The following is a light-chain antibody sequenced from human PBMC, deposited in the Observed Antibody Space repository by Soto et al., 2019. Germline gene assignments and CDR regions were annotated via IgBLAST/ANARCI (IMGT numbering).Light chain of an antibody. V-gene: IGKV3-11*01. CDR2: DAS. CDR3: QQRRDWPST. Sequence: EIVLTQSPATLSLSPGDRATLSCRASQSVGSYLGWYQQRPGQAPRLLIYDASNRATGIPARFSGSGSGTDITLTISSLGPEDFAVYSCQQRRDWPSTFGGGTKVEIK. J-gene: IGKJ4*01. CDR1: QSVGSY.